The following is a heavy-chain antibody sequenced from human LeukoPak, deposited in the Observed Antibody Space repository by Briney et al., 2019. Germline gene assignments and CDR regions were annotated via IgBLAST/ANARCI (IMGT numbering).Heavy chain of an antibody. CDR1: GGSISSGGYY. V-gene: IGHV4-31*03. CDR3: ARRRGYSGYDLDFDY. D-gene: IGHD5-12*01. Sequence: SQTLSLTCTVSGGSISSGGYYWSWIRQHPGKGLEWIGYIYYSGSTYYNPSLKSRVTISVDTSKNQFSLKLSSVTAADTAVYYCARRRGYSGYDLDFDYWGQGTLVTVSS. J-gene: IGHJ4*02. CDR2: IYYSGST.